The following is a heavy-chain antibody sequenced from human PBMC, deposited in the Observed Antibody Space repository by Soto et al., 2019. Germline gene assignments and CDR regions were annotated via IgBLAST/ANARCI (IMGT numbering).Heavy chain of an antibody. CDR2: ISPICGTA. Sequence: QVQLLQSGAEVKKPGSSVKVSCKASGGTFSSYAISWVRQAPGQGLEWMGGISPICGTANYAQKFQGRVTITAGESRSTAYMELSSLRDADTAVYYCARVKAYYYDSSGSHYYYYGMDVWGQGTTVTVSS. CDR3: ARVKAYYYDSSGSHYYYYGMDV. V-gene: IGHV1-69*01. CDR1: GGTFSSYA. J-gene: IGHJ6*02. D-gene: IGHD3-22*01.